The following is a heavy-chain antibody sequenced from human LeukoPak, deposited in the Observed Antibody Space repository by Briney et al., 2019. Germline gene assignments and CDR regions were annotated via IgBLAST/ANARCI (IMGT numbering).Heavy chain of an antibody. V-gene: IGHV4-31*03. CDR3: ARDQPQYGDYVTPLDY. CDR2: IYYSGST. Sequence: SETLSLTCTVSGGSISSGGYYWSWIRQHPGKGLEWIGYIYYSGSTYYNPSLKSRVTISVDTSKNQFSLKLSSVTAADTAVYYCARDQPQYGDYVTPLDYWGQGTLVNVSS. CDR1: GGSISSGGYY. D-gene: IGHD4-17*01. J-gene: IGHJ4*02.